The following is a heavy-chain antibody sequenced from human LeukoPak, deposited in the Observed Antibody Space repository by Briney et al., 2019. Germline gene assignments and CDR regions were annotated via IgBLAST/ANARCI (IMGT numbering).Heavy chain of an antibody. CDR2: IYTSEST. CDR3: ARQDGVDAFDI. Sequence: SETLSLICTVSGGSISSGSYYWSWIRQPAGKGLEWIGRIYTSESTNYNPSLKSRVTISVDTSKNQFSLKLSSVTAADTAVYYCARQDGVDAFDIWGQGTMVTVSS. D-gene: IGHD3-10*01. CDR1: GGSISSGSYY. V-gene: IGHV4-61*02. J-gene: IGHJ3*02.